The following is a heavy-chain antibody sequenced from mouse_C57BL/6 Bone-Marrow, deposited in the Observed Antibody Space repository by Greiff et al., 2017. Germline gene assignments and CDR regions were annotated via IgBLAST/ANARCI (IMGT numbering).Heavy chain of an antibody. J-gene: IGHJ2*01. CDR3: ARSQGYFDY. CDR1: GYTFTSYW. V-gene: IGHV1-64*01. Sequence: QVQLKQPGAELVKPGASVKLSCKASGYTFTSYWMHWVKQRPGQGLEWIGMIHPNSGSTNYNEKFKSKATLTVDKSSSTAYMQLSSLTSEDAAVYYCARSQGYFDYWGQGTTLTVSS. CDR2: IHPNSGST.